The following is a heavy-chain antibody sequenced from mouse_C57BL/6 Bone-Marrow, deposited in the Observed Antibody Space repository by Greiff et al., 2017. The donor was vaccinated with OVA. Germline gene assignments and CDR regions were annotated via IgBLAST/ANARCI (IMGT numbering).Heavy chain of an antibody. D-gene: IGHD1-1*01. J-gene: IGHJ1*03. V-gene: IGHV5-12*01. CDR1: GFTFSDYY. CDR2: ISNGGGST. Sequence: EVMLVESGGGLVQPGGSLKLSCAASGFTFSDYYMYWVRQTPEKRLEWVAYISNGGGSTYYPDTVKGRFTISRDNAKNTLYLQMSRLKSEDTAMYYCARQGYYYGSSYWYFDVWGTGTTVTVSS. CDR3: ARQGYYYGSSYWYFDV.